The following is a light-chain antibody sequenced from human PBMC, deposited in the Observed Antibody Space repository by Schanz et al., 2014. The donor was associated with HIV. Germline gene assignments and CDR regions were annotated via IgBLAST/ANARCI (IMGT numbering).Light chain of an antibody. Sequence: QSLLTQPPSVSGALGQRVTISCSGGSSNIGADFDVHWYQQLPGTAPKLLIYGNTNRPSGVSGRFSGSKSGNTASLTVSGLQAEDEADYYCSSYAGSNSLWLFGGGTKLTVL. CDR2: GNT. CDR3: SSYAGSNSLWL. CDR1: SSNIGADFD. J-gene: IGLJ3*02. V-gene: IGLV1-40*01.